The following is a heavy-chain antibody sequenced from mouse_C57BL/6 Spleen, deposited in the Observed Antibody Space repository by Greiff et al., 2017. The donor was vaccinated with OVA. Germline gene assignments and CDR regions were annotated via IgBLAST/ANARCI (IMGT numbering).Heavy chain of an antibody. Sequence: VQLQQSGPGLVKPSQSLSLTCSVTGYSITSGYYWNWIRQFPGNKLEWMGYISYDGSNNYNPSLKNRISITRDTSKNQFFLKLNSVTTEDTATYYCAREPITTVVAFDYWGQGTTLTVSS. J-gene: IGHJ2*01. D-gene: IGHD1-1*01. CDR1: GYSITSGYY. CDR3: AREPITTVVAFDY. V-gene: IGHV3-6*01. CDR2: ISYDGSN.